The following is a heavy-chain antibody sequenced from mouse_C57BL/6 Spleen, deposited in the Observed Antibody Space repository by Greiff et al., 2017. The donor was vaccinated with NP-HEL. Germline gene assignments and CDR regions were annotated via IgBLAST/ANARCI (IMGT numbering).Heavy chain of an antibody. V-gene: IGHV1-52*01. D-gene: IGHD1-1*01. CDR1: GYTFTSYW. J-gene: IGHJ1*03. CDR2: IDPSDSET. Sequence: QVQLQQPGAELVRPGSSVKLSCKASGYTFTSYWMHWVKQRPIQGLEWIGNIDPSDSETHYTQKFKDKATLTVDKSSSTAYMQLSSLTSEDSAVYYCARYSLYYGSSYSYWYFDVWGTGTTVTVSS. CDR3: ARYSLYYGSSYSYWYFDV.